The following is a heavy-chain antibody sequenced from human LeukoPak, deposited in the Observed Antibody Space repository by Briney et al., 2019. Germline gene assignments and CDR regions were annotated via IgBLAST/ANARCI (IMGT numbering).Heavy chain of an antibody. CDR2: INPNSGGT. J-gene: IGHJ4*02. V-gene: IGHV1-2*02. Sequence: ASVKVSCKASGYTFTGYYMHWVRQAPGQGLEWMGWINPNSGGTNYAQKLQGRVTMTTDTSTSTAYMELRSLRSDDTAVYYCARGGTITIFGVVRPNYFDYWGQGTLVTVSS. D-gene: IGHD3-3*01. CDR3: ARGGTITIFGVVRPNYFDY. CDR1: GYTFTGYY.